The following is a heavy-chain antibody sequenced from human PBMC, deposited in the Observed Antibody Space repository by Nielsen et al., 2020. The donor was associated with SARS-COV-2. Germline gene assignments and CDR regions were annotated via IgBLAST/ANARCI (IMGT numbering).Heavy chain of an antibody. J-gene: IGHJ6*02. V-gene: IGHV4-34*01. CDR3: ARFPRRGYSYGYTYYYGMDV. CDR2: INHSGST. CDR1: GGSFSGYY. Sequence: SQTLSLTCAVCGGSFSGYYWSWIRQPPGKGLEWIGEINHSGSTNYNPSLKSRVTISVDTSKNQFSLKLSSVTAADTAVYYCARFPRRGYSYGYTYYYGMDVWGQGTTVTVSS. D-gene: IGHD5-18*01.